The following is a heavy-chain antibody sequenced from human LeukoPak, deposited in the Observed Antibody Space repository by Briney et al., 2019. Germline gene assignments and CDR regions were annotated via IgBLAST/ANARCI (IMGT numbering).Heavy chain of an antibody. D-gene: IGHD3-10*01. CDR2: INPNSGGT. V-gene: IGHV1-2*02. Sequence: RASVKVFCKASGYTFTGYHIHWARQAPGQGLEWMRWINPNSGGTNYAQKFQGRVTMTRDTSSSTAYMELRRLRSDDTAVYYGARRRGGAPTSFDYWSEGTLVTV. CDR3: ARRRGGAPTSFDY. J-gene: IGHJ4*02. CDR1: GYTFTGYH.